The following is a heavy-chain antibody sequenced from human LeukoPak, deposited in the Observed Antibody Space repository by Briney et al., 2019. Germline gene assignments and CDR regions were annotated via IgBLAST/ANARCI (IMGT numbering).Heavy chain of an antibody. D-gene: IGHD3-3*01. J-gene: IGHJ5*02. CDR3: ARGARVLYYDFWSGYYSNWFDP. CDR2: INHSGST. CDR1: GGSFSGYY. V-gene: IGHV4-34*01. Sequence: SETLSLTCAVYGGSFSGYYWSWIRQPPGKGLEWIGEINHSGSTNYNPSLKSRVTISVDTSKNQFSLKLSPVTAADTAVYYCARGARVLYYDFWSGYYSNWFDPWGQGTLVTVSS.